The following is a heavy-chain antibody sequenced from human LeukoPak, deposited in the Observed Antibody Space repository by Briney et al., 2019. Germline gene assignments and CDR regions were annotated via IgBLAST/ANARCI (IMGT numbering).Heavy chain of an antibody. CDR1: GFTFSSYA. V-gene: IGHV3-23*01. J-gene: IGHJ6*03. D-gene: IGHD1-26*01. CDR2: ISGSGGST. Sequence: PGGSLRLSCAASGFTFSSYAMSWVRQAPGKGLEWVSAISGSGGSTYYADSVKGRFTISRVNSKNTLYLQMNSLRAEDTAVYYCAKGGTPWVSYMDVWGKGTTVTVSS. CDR3: AKGGTPWVSYMDV.